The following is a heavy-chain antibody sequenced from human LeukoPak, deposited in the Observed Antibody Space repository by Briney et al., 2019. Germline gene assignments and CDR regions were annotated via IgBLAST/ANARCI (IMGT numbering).Heavy chain of an antibody. J-gene: IGHJ4*02. V-gene: IGHV4-34*01. CDR3: ARHRGYSYGYGI. CDR1: GGSFSGYY. CDR2: INHSGST. Sequence: SETLSLTCAVYGGSFSGYYWSWIRQPPGKGLEWIGEINHSGSTNYNPSLKSRVTISVDTSKNQFSLKLSSVTAADTAVYYCARHRGYSYGYGIWGQGTLVTVSS. D-gene: IGHD5-18*01.